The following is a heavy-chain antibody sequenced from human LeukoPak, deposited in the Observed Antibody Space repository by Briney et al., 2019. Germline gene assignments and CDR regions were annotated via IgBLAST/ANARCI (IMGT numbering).Heavy chain of an antibody. CDR2: IYYSGST. J-gene: IGHJ3*02. D-gene: IGHD3-22*01. Sequence: SQTLSLTCTVSGGSISSGDYYWSWIRQPPGKGLEWIGYIYYSGSTYYNPSLKSRVTISVDTSKNQFSLKLSSVTAADTAVYYCAREPSYYYDSSLVNAFDIWGQGTMVTVS. V-gene: IGHV4-30-4*01. CDR3: AREPSYYYDSSLVNAFDI. CDR1: GGSISSGDYY.